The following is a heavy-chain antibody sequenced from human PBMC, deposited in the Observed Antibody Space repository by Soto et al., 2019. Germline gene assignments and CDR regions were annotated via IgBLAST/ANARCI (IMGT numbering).Heavy chain of an antibody. Sequence: GSLILSWSASGFPFSSYAMSWVREAPGKGLEWVSAISGSGGSTYYADSVKGRFTISRDNSKNTLYLQMNSLRAEDTAVYYCANMPLVVTAAIPVDPQEEETHDAFDIWGQGTMVTVSS. CDR1: GFPFSSYA. D-gene: IGHD2-2*02. V-gene: IGHV3-23*01. J-gene: IGHJ3*02. CDR3: ANMPLVVTAAIPVDPQEEETHDAFDI. CDR2: ISGSGGST.